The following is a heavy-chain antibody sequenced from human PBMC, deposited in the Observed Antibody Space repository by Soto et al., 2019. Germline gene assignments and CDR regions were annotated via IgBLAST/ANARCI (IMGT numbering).Heavy chain of an antibody. V-gene: IGHV3-48*02. D-gene: IGHD1-26*01. CDR2: ISSGNPSV. Sequence: EVQLVDSGGGLVQPGGSLRLSCAASGFTISTYSMTWVRQAPGKGLEWIAYISSGNPSVHYADSVRGRFTISRDTAKNSLHLQMNSLRDDDTAVYFCARGGWEHDYWGQGTLVTVSS. CDR3: ARGGWEHDY. J-gene: IGHJ4*02. CDR1: GFTISTYS.